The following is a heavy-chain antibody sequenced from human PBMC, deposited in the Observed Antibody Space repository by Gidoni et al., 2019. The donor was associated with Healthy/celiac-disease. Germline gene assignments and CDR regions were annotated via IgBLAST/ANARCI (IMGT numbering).Heavy chain of an antibody. J-gene: IGHJ4*02. CDR1: GFTFSSYG. D-gene: IGHD3-10*01. V-gene: IGHV3-30*18. CDR3: AKARRIGLLWFGELGDY. CDR2: ISYDGSNK. Sequence: QVQLVESGGGVVQPGRSLRLPCAAAGFTFSSYGMHWVRQAPGKGLEWVAVISYDGSNKYYADSVKGRFTISRDNSKNTLYLQMNSLRAEDTAVYYCAKARRIGLLWFGELGDYWGQGTLVTVSS.